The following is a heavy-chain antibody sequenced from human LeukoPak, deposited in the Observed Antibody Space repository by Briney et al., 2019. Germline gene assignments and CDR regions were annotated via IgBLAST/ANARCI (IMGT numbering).Heavy chain of an antibody. J-gene: IGHJ4*02. CDR2: ISYDGSNK. CDR1: GFTFSSYA. CDR3: ARAYCSGGSCYGSYYFDY. V-gene: IGHV3-30-3*01. D-gene: IGHD2-15*01. Sequence: PGGSLRLSCAASGFTFSSYAMHWVRQAPGKGLEWVAVISYDGSNKYYADSVKGRFTISRDNSKNTLYLQMNSLRAEDTAVYYCARAYCSGGSCYGSYYFDYWGQGTLVTVSS.